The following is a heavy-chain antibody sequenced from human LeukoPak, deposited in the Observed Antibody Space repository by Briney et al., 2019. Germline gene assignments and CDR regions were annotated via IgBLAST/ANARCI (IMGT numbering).Heavy chain of an antibody. D-gene: IGHD2-2*01. V-gene: IGHV3-23*01. CDR1: GFTFSSYA. J-gene: IGHJ1*01. CDR3: ARGPPVRQYFQY. CDR2: ISGSGGST. Sequence: GGSLRLSCAASGFTFSSYAMSWVRQAPGKGLEWVSAISGSGGSTYYADSVKGRFTISRDNSKNTLHLQMNSLRAEDTAVYYCARGPPVRQYFQYWGQGTLVTVSS.